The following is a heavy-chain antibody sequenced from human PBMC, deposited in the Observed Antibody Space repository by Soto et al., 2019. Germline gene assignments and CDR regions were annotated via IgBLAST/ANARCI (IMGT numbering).Heavy chain of an antibody. CDR1: GFTFSDYA. D-gene: IGHD3-10*01. CDR2: LDGAGGST. Sequence: GGSLRLSCLASGFTFSDYAMTWIRHVPGRGLEWVASLDGAGGSTYYADSVRGRFTISRDNSQNTLFLQMKRLTVDDTAIYYCAAPRDEYGSAVSWFTYGMDIWGQRTTVTVSS. V-gene: IGHV3-23*01. CDR3: AAPRDEYGSAVSWFTYGMDI. J-gene: IGHJ6*02.